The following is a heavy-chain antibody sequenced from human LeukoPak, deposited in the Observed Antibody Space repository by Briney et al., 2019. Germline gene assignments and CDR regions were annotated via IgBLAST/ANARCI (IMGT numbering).Heavy chain of an antibody. Sequence: KPSETLSLTCAVYGGSFSGYYWSWIRQPPGKGLEWIGEINHSGSTNYNPSLKSRVTISVDTSKNQFSLKLSSMTAADTAVYYCASLYDILTGFDYWGQGTLVTVSS. V-gene: IGHV4-34*01. CDR1: GGSFSGYY. CDR3: ASLYDILTGFDY. CDR2: INHSGST. J-gene: IGHJ4*02. D-gene: IGHD3-9*01.